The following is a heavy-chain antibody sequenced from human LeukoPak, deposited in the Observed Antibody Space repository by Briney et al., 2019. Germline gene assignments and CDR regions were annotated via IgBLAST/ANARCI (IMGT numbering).Heavy chain of an antibody. CDR1: GFTFGNYW. CDR3: AKVPAKGTMIVVVIFDY. CDR2: ISGSGDTT. J-gene: IGHJ4*02. V-gene: IGHV3-23*01. Sequence: GGSLRLSCAGSGFTFGNYWMSWVRQAPGKGLEWVSTISGSGDTTYYADSVRGRIMISRDNSKNTLYLQMNSLRAEDTAVYYCAKVPAKGTMIVVVIFDYWGQGTLVTVSS. D-gene: IGHD3-22*01.